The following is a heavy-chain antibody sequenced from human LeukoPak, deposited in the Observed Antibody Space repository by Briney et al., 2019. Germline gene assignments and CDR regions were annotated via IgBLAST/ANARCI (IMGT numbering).Heavy chain of an antibody. CDR3: ARGTYSSGWYRSSNWFDP. CDR2: IYPGDSDT. J-gene: IGHJ5*02. V-gene: IGHV5-51*01. CDR1: GYSFTSYW. D-gene: IGHD6-13*01. Sequence: GESLKISCKGSGYSFTSYWIGWVRQMPGKGLEWMGIIYPGDSDTRYSPSFQGQVTISADKSISTAYLQWSSLKASDTAMYYCARGTYSSGWYRSSNWFDPWGQGTLVTVSS.